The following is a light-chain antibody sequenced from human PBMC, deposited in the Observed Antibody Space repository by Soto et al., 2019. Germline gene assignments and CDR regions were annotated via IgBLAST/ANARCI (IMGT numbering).Light chain of an antibody. CDR2: DAS. Sequence: EIVLTHSPGTLSLSPVERASLSCSSSQSVSNNYLAWYQQKPGQAPRLLIYDASNRATGIPARFSGSGSGTEFTLTISSLQSEDFAVYYCQQYNNWPPINFGQGTRLAIK. CDR3: QQYNNWPPIN. V-gene: IGKV3D-15*01. CDR1: QSVSNN. J-gene: IGKJ5*01.